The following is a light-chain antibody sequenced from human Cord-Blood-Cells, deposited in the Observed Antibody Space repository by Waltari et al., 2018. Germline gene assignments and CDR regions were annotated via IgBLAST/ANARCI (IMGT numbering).Light chain of an antibody. CDR1: QSISSW. CDR2: EAS. J-gene: IGKJ2*01. Sequence: DIKMPQSPSTLSAPVEARVTITCRASQSISSWLALYQQKPGKAPKLLLYEASSLESGVPSRFSGSGSGTEFTLTISSLQPDDFATYYCQQYNSYSYTFGQGTKLEIK. CDR3: QQYNSYSYT. V-gene: IGKV1-5*03.